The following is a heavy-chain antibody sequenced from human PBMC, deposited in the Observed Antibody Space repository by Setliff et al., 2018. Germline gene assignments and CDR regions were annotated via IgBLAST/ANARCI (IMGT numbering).Heavy chain of an antibody. Sequence: GGSLRLSCAASGFTFSSYSMNWVRQAPGKGLEWVSSISSSSSYIYYADSVKGRFTISRDNAKNSLYLQMNSLRAEDTAVYYCAKDDQIRGHNLDYWGQGTLVTAPQ. V-gene: IGHV3-21*01. CDR1: GFTFSSYS. CDR3: AKDDQIRGHNLDY. J-gene: IGHJ4*02. CDR2: ISSSSSYI. D-gene: IGHD3-10*01.